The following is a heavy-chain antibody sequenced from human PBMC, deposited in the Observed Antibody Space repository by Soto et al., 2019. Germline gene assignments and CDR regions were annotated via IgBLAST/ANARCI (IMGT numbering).Heavy chain of an antibody. Sequence: SVKVSGKASGGTFNNYALSWVRQAPGQGLEWMGGIIPIFNSANYAQKFQGRVTITADDSTSTAYMELRSLRPDDTAVYYCAREVTVASYSFDFWGQGTLVTVSS. CDR1: GGTFNNYA. CDR3: AREVTVASYSFDF. D-gene: IGHD5-12*01. J-gene: IGHJ4*02. V-gene: IGHV1-69*13. CDR2: IIPIFNSA.